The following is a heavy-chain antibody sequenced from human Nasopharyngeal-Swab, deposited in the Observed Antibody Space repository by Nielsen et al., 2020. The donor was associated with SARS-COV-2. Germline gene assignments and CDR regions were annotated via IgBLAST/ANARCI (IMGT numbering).Heavy chain of an antibody. D-gene: IGHD3-3*01. CDR2: VVPEDGEP. CDR1: GYTLTVLP. V-gene: IGHV1-24*01. CDR3: ASEGSGVFGVGIYAFDI. J-gene: IGHJ3*02. Sequence: ASVKVSCKVSGYTLTVLPIHWVRQAPGKGLEWMGTVVPEDGEPIYAQNLQGRVTMTEDTSTYTAYLELSSLRSEDTAVYYCASEGSGVFGVGIYAFDIWGPGTLVTVSS.